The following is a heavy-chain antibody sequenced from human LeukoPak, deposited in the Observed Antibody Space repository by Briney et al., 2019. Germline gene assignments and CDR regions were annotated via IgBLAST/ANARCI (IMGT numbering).Heavy chain of an antibody. CDR2: ISGSGGST. J-gene: IGHJ6*02. Sequence: PGASLRLSCAASGFTFSSYAMSWVRQAPGKGLEWVSAISGSGGSTYYADSVKDRFTISRDNSENTLYLQMNSLRAEDTAVYYCAKVGPYSNAFYYYYGMDVWGQGTTVTVSS. D-gene: IGHD4-11*01. CDR3: AKVGPYSNAFYYYYGMDV. CDR1: GFTFSSYA. V-gene: IGHV3-23*01.